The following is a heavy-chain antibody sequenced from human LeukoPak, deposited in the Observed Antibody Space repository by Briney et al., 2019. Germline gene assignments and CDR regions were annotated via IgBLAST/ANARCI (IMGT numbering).Heavy chain of an antibody. V-gene: IGHV3-64D*06. CDR2: MNSNGGTP. Sequence: PGGSLRLPCSASGFTFSPYAMNWVRQAPGKGLEYVSAMNSNGGTPYYADSVQGRFTISRDDSKNTLYLQMSSLRAEDTAVYYCVKGRGYYYYYGMDVWGRGTMVIASS. J-gene: IGHJ6*04. CDR3: VKGRGYYYYYGMDV. CDR1: GFTFSPYA.